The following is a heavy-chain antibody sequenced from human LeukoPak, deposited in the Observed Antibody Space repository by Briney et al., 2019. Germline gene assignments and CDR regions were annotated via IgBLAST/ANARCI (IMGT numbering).Heavy chain of an antibody. J-gene: IGHJ4*02. V-gene: IGHV1-24*01. CDR3: ATESPITFGGVIVI. Sequence: ASVKVSCKVSGYTLTELSMHWVRQAPGKGLEWMGGFDPEDGETIYAQKFQGRVTMTGDTSTDTAYMELSSLRSEDTAVYYCATESPITFGGVIVIWGQGTLVTVSS. D-gene: IGHD3-16*02. CDR2: FDPEDGET. CDR1: GYTLTELS.